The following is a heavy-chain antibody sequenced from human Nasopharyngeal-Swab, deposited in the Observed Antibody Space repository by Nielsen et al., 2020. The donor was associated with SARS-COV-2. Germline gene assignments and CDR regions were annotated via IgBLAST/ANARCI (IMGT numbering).Heavy chain of an antibody. CDR1: GFTFSSYA. CDR2: ISYDGSNK. J-gene: IGHJ4*02. D-gene: IGHD2-21*01. Sequence: GESLKISCAASGFTFSSYAMHWVRQAPGKGLEGVAVISYDGSNKYYADSVKGRFTISRDNSKNTLYLQMNSLRAEDTAVYYCASEGSDCGGDCYLSYFDYWGQGTLVTVSS. V-gene: IGHV3-30-3*01. CDR3: ASEGSDCGGDCYLSYFDY.